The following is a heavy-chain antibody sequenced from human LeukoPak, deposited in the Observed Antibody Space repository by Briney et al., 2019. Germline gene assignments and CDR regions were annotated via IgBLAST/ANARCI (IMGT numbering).Heavy chain of an antibody. CDR2: INSDCSST. CDR1: GYTFSSYW. J-gene: IGHJ5*02. V-gene: IGHV3-74*01. CDR3: ARADYYDSSGPEAS. D-gene: IGHD3-22*01. Sequence: GGSLRLTCAASGYTFSSYWMHWVRQPPCQGLGLISRINSDCSSTSYADSVKGRFTISRDNAKNTLYLQMNSLRAEDTGVYYCARADYYDSSGPEASWGQGTLVTVSS.